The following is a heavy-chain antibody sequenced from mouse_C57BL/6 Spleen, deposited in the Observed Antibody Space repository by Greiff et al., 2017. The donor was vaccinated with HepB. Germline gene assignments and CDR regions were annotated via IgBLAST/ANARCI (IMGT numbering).Heavy chain of an antibody. D-gene: IGHD3-3*01. CDR1: GFTFSDYY. CDR3: ARERAGTLDY. Sequence: EVKLMESEGGLVQPGSSMKLSCTASGFTFSDYYMAWVRQVPEKGLEWVANINYDGSSTYYLDSLKSRFIISRDNAKNILYLQMSSLKSEDTATYYCARERAGTLDYWGQGTTLTVSS. J-gene: IGHJ2*01. V-gene: IGHV5-16*01. CDR2: INYDGSST.